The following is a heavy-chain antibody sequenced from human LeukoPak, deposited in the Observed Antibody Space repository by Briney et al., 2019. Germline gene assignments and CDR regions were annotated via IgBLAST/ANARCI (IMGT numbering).Heavy chain of an antibody. CDR1: GVSLSSYY. D-gene: IGHD3-3*01. J-gene: IGHJ5*02. CDR2: IYYSGST. CDR3: ARTIFGVDYNWFDP. V-gene: IGHV4-59*08. Sequence: PSETLSLTRTLSGVSLSSYYWSSVRQPPEKGLEWIGYIYYSGSTNYNPSLKSRVTISVDTSKNQFSLKLSSVTAADTAVYYCARTIFGVDYNWFDPWGQGTLVTVSS.